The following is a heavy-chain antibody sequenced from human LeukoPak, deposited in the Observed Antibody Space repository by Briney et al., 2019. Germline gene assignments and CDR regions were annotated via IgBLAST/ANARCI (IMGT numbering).Heavy chain of an antibody. Sequence: ASVKVSCKVSGYTLTELSMHWVRQAPGKGLEWMGGFDPEDGETIYAQKFQGRVTMTEDTSTDTAYMELSSLRSEDTAVYYCATVWFGGGRSAFDIWGQGTMVTVSS. CDR2: FDPEDGET. J-gene: IGHJ3*02. CDR3: ATVWFGGGRSAFDI. D-gene: IGHD3-10*01. CDR1: GYTLTELS. V-gene: IGHV1-24*01.